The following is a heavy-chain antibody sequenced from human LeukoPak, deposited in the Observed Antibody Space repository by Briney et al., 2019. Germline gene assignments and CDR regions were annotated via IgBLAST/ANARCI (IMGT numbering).Heavy chain of an antibody. CDR3: ARIDGSGSSLSFNY. Sequence: SETLSLTCTVSGYSISSGYYWGWVRQPPGKGLEWIGSIYPSGNSYYNPSLKSRVTISIHTSKNQFSLKLSSVTAADTAVYYCARIDGSGSSLSFNYWGQGTLVTVSS. D-gene: IGHD3-10*01. V-gene: IGHV4-38-2*02. J-gene: IGHJ4*02. CDR1: GYSISSGYY. CDR2: IYPSGNS.